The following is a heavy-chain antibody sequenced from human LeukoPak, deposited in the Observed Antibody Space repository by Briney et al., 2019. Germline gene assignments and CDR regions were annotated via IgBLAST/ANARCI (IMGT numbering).Heavy chain of an antibody. CDR1: GFTFSSYS. Sequence: GGSLRLSCAASGFTFSSYSMNWVRQAPGKGLEWVSYISSSSSTIYYADSVKGRFTISRDNAKNSLYLQMNSLRAEDTAVYYCARGGEVGATLSRGDAFDIWGQGTMVTVSS. CDR3: ARGGEVGATLSRGDAFDI. D-gene: IGHD1-26*01. J-gene: IGHJ3*02. CDR2: ISSSSSTI. V-gene: IGHV3-48*01.